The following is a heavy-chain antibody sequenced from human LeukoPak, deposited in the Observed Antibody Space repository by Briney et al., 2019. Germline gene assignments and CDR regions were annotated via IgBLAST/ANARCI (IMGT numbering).Heavy chain of an antibody. D-gene: IGHD4-17*01. CDR3: AKSVSGLSTVTTIQ. Sequence: PGGSLRLSCAASGFTFSSYAMSWVRQAPGKGLEWVSAISGSGGSTYYADSVKGRLTISRDNSKNTLYPQMNSLRAEDTAVYYCAKSVSGLSTVTTIQWGQGTLVTVSS. J-gene: IGHJ4*02. CDR2: ISGSGGST. V-gene: IGHV3-23*01. CDR1: GFTFSSYA.